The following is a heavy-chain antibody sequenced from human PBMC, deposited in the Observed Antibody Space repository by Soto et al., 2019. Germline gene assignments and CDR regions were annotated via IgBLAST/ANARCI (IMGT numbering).Heavy chain of an antibody. CDR2: ISYDGSNK. Sequence: GGSLILSCAASGFTFSSYGMHWVRQAPGKGLEWVAVISYDGSNKYYADSVKGRFTISRDNSKNTLYLQMNSLRAEDTAVYYCAKERGGWTRQPFDYWGQGTLVTVSS. V-gene: IGHV3-30*18. J-gene: IGHJ4*02. CDR3: AKERGGWTRQPFDY. D-gene: IGHD6-19*01. CDR1: GFTFSSYG.